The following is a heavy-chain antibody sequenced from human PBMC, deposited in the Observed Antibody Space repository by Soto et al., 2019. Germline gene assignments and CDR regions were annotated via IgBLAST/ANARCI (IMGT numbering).Heavy chain of an antibody. Sequence: PGGSLRLSCAASGITISNYPMSWVRQAPGKGLDWVSGISGSGDRTYYADSAKGRFTISKDISRNSLSQQLDSLGVEDTAVYFCVTDDGGYPSTTPHWGQGTLVTVSS. CDR2: ISGSGDRT. CDR1: GITISNYP. V-gene: IGHV3-23*01. CDR3: VTDDGGYPSTTPH. J-gene: IGHJ4*02. D-gene: IGHD3-22*01.